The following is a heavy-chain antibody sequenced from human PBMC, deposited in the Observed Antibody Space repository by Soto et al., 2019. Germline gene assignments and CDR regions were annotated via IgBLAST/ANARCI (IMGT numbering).Heavy chain of an antibody. CDR1: GFSLTTGRVG. J-gene: IGHJ4*02. D-gene: IGHD2-15*01. CDR3: THRLVGSGQGY. Sequence: QITLEETGPTLVKPTQTLTLTCTFSGFSLTTGRVGVGWIRQPPGKALEWLAVIHWNDDNHYSPSLKSRLTPNKDTSKNQVVLTLTNMDPVDTATYYCTHRLVGSGQGYWGQGTLVTVSS. V-gene: IGHV2-5*01. CDR2: IHWNDDN.